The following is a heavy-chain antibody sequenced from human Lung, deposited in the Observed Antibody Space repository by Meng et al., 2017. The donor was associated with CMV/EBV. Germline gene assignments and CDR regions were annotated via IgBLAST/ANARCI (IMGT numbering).Heavy chain of an antibody. D-gene: IGHD3-16*01. CDR2: MNPNSGNT. V-gene: IGHV1-8*01. J-gene: IGHJ5*02. CDR3: TRGRVYTHKGNWFDP. CDR1: GYTFTSYD. Sequence: ASXXIFXKASGYTFTSYDINWVRQATGQGLEWMRWMNPNSGNTAYAPKFQGRLTMTRNTSINTAYMDLSSLRSEDTAIYYCTRGRVYTHKGNWFDPWGQGTLVTVSS.